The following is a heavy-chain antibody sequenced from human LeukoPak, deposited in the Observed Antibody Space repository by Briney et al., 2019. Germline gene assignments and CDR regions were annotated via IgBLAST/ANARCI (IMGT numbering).Heavy chain of an antibody. CDR1: GFTFSSYA. CDR2: INHSGST. D-gene: IGHD3-10*01. J-gene: IGHJ4*02. Sequence: GSLRLSCAASGFTFSSYAMSWVRQPPGKGLEWIGEINHSGSTNYNPSLKSRVTISVDTSKNQFSLKLSSVTAADTAVYYCARDGGAYWGQGTLVTVSS. CDR3: ARDGGAY. V-gene: IGHV4-34*01.